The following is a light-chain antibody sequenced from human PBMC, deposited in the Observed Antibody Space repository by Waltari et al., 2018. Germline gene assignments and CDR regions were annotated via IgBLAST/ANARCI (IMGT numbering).Light chain of an antibody. CDR1: RDISRW. V-gene: IGKV1-5*03. Sequence: DIQMTQSPSTRSASIGDTVTITCRASRDISRWLAWYQQKPGKAPNLLISKASTLESGVPSRFNGSGSGTQFSLTLSSLQPDDFATYYCQQYKTYSPWAFGQGTKVEIK. J-gene: IGKJ1*01. CDR3: QQYKTYSPWA. CDR2: KAS.